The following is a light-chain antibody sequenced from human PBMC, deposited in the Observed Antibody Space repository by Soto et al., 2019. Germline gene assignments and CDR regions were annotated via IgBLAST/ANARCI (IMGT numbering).Light chain of an antibody. Sequence: QSALTQSPSASGSPGQSVTISCTGTSSDIGGYNSVSWYQQHPGKAPKVMIYDVSKRPSGVPDRFSGSKSGNTASLTVSALQAEDGADYYCSSYTDRNNLVFGTGTKLTVL. CDR2: DVS. J-gene: IGLJ1*01. CDR1: SSDIGGYNS. V-gene: IGLV2-8*01. CDR3: SSYTDRNNLV.